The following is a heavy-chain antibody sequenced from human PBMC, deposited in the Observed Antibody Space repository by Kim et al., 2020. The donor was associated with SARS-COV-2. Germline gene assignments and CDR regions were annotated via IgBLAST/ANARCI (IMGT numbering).Heavy chain of an antibody. J-gene: IGHJ4*02. Sequence: GGSLRLSCAASGFTFSSYAMHWVRQAPGKGLEWVAVISYDGSNKYYADSVKGRFTISRDNSKNTLYLQMNSLRAEDTAVYYCARDLGSGGYYFDYWGQGTLVTVSS. D-gene: IGHD6-19*01. CDR1: GFTFSSYA. CDR3: ARDLGSGGYYFDY. CDR2: ISYDGSNK. V-gene: IGHV3-30*04.